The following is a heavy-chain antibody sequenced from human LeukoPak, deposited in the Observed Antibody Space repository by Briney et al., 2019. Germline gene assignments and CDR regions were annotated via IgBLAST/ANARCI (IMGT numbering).Heavy chain of an antibody. CDR1: GGSISSHY. V-gene: IGHV4-59*11. D-gene: IGHD6-13*01. Sequence: KPSETLSLTCTVSGGSISSHYWSWLRQPPGKGLEWIGYIYYSGSTNYNPSLKSRVTISVDTSKNQFSLKLSSVTAADTAVYYCARETGYSSSLLDYWGQGTLVTVSS. CDR3: ARETGYSSSLLDY. J-gene: IGHJ4*02. CDR2: IYYSGST.